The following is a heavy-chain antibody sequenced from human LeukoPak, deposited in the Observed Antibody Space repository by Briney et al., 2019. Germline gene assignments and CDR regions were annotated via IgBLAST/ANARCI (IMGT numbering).Heavy chain of an antibody. Sequence: GGSLRLSCAASGFTFSSYSMNWVRQAPGKGLEWVSSISSSGENIFYADSVKGRFTISRDNANNSLFLQMNSLRGEDTAVYYCAGDPTSGSHPHFDFWGQGILVTVSS. CDR1: GFTFSSYS. V-gene: IGHV3-21*01. J-gene: IGHJ4*02. CDR2: ISSSGENI. CDR3: AGDPTSGSHPHFDF. D-gene: IGHD1-26*01.